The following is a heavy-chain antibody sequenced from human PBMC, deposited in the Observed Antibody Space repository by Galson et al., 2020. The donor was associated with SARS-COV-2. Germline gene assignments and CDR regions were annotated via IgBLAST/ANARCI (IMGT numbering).Heavy chain of an antibody. V-gene: IGHV4-34*01. Sequence: SETLSLTCAVYGGSFSGHYWSWIRQSPGKGLEWIGEIPPRGSVNYNPSLKSRVTISADTSKNQFSLELRSVTAADTAVYYCARGLFQTTMVIVVFTSGSFYFDSWGQGTLVSVSS. CDR2: IPPRGSV. D-gene: IGHD3-22*01. CDR1: GGSFSGHY. CDR3: ARGLFQTTMVIVVFTSGSFYFDS. J-gene: IGHJ4*02.